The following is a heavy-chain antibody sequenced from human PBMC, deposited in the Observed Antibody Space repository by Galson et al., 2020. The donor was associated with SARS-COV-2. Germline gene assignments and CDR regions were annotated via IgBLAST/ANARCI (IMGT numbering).Heavy chain of an antibody. V-gene: IGHV3-30*18. CDR3: AKAVSGWDLLHPFGI. Sequence: GESLKISCAASGFTVNSYAMHWVRQAPGKGLEWVAVISHDGTNKYYADSVKGRFTISRDNSRNTLYLQMNSLRAEDTAVYYCAKAVSGWDLLHPFGIWGQGTMVTVSS. CDR1: GFTVNSYA. D-gene: IGHD1-26*01. CDR2: ISHDGTNK. J-gene: IGHJ3*02.